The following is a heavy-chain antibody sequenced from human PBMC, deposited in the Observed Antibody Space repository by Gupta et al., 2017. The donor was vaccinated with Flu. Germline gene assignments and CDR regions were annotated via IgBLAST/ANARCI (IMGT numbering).Heavy chain of an antibody. J-gene: IGHJ4*02. V-gene: IGHV3-49*04. CDR1: GFTFGDYA. D-gene: IGHD5-12*01. CDR2: IRSKAYGGTT. CDR3: TREGQNSGYDILGYFDY. Sequence: EVQLVESGGGLVQPGRSLRLSCTASGFTFGDYAMSWVRQAPGKGLEWVGFIRSKAYGGTTEYAASVKGRFTISRDDSKSIAYLQMNSLKTEDTAVYYCTREGQNSGYDILGYFDYWGQGTLVTVSS.